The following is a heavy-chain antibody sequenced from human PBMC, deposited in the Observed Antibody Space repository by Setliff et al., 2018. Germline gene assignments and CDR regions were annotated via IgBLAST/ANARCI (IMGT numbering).Heavy chain of an antibody. J-gene: IGHJ4*02. V-gene: IGHV1-46*01. CDR2: INPGGGST. Sequence: ASVKVSCKASGYTFTNHYMHWVRQAPGQGLEWMGMINPGGGSTTYAQEFQGRVTMTRDTYTSTVYVELSSLRTEDTAVYYCARGYYDSYARYYVVGDYWGQGTPVTVSS. D-gene: IGHD3-22*01. CDR3: ARGYYDSYARYYVVGDY. CDR1: GYTFTNHY.